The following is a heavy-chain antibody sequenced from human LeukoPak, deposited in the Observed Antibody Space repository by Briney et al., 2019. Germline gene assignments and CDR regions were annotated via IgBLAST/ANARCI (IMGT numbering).Heavy chain of an antibody. CDR2: VNWDDQK. CDR3: AHRRDSSGYQYRYWFAP. V-gene: IGHV2-5*02. D-gene: IGHD3-22*01. Sequence: SGPTLVNPTQTLTLTCTFSGFSLTTSGVGVGWIRQPPGKALEWLALVNWDDQKVYSPSLQSRLSITKDTSKNQVVLTMTNVDPVDTATYYCAHRRDSSGYQYRYWFAPWGQGTLVTVSS. CDR1: GFSLTTSGVG. J-gene: IGHJ5*02.